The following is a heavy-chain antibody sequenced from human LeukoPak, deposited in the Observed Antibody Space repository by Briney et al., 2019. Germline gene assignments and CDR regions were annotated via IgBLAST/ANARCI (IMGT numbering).Heavy chain of an antibody. CDR3: ARVEMATNLDY. V-gene: IGHV3-7*04. CDR2: IKQDGSEK. Sequence: GGSLRLSCAASGFTFSNFWMSWVRQAPGKGLEWVANIKQDGSEKYYVDSVKGRFTISRDNAKNSVYLQMNSLRAEDTAVYYCARVEMATNLDYWGQGTLVTVSS. J-gene: IGHJ4*02. CDR1: GFTFSNFW. D-gene: IGHD5-24*01.